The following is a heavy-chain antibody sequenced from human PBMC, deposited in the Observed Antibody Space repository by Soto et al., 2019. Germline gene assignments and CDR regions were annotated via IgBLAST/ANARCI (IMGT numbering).Heavy chain of an antibody. CDR1: GFTFVDYA. Sequence: PGGSLRLSCAASGFTFVDYAMHWVRQVPGKGLEWVSGFKWNSGDVGYADSVKGRFTIFRDNARNSLYLQMNSLRPEDTAVYYCAKDRSSGSPYYGMDFWGQGTMVTVSS. CDR2: FKWNSGDV. CDR3: AKDRSSGSPYYGMDF. V-gene: IGHV3-9*01. J-gene: IGHJ6*02. D-gene: IGHD3-10*01.